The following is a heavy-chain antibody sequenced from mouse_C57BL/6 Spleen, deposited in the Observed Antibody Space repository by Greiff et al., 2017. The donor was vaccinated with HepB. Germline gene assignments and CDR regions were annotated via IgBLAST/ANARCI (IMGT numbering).Heavy chain of an antibody. J-gene: IGHJ4*01. CDR2: IYPRSGNT. Sequence: VQGVESGAELARPGASVKLSCKASGYTFTSYGISWVKQRTGQGLEWIGEIYPRSGNTYYNEKFKGKATLTADKSSSTAYMELRSLTSEDSAVYFCARERAYYSNQYAMDYWGQGTSVTVSS. V-gene: IGHV1-81*01. CDR1: GYTFTSYG. CDR3: ARERAYYSNQYAMDY. D-gene: IGHD2-5*01.